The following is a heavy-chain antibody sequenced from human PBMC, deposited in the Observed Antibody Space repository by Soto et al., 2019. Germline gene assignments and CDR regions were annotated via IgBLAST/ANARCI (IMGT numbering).Heavy chain of an antibody. CDR3: ARDGSSWPLHDAFDI. D-gene: IGHD6-13*01. Sequence: GGSLRLSCAASGFTVSSNYMSWVRQAPGKGLEWVSVIYSGGSTYYADSVKGRFTISRDNSKNTLYLQMNSLRAEDTAVYYCARDGSSWPLHDAFDIWGQGTMVTVSS. CDR1: GFTVSSNY. V-gene: IGHV3-66*01. CDR2: IYSGGST. J-gene: IGHJ3*02.